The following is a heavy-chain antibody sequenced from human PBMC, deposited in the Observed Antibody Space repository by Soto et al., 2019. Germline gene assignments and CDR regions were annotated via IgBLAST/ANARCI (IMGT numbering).Heavy chain of an antibody. CDR3: ARGPFPSLYSSGWYFVD. J-gene: IGHJ4*02. CDR2: IIPIFSTA. CDR1: GGTFSSYA. V-gene: IGHV1-69*13. D-gene: IGHD6-19*01. Sequence: ASVKVSCKASGGTFSSYAISWVRQAPGQGLEWMGGIIPIFSTANYAQKFQGRVTITADESTSTAYMELSSLRSEDTAVYYCARGPFPSLYSSGWYFVDWGQGTLVTVSS.